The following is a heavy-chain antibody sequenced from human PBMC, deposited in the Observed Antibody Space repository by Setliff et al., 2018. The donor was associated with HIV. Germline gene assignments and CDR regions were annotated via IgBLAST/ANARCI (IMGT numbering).Heavy chain of an antibody. Sequence: ASVKVSCKTSGYIFIRYYIFWVRQAPGQGLEWMGNINPHTGVTKYAQNFQGRVTMTRDTSITTAYMELSSLISDDTAVYYCAREERYYDGKGALDYWGQGMLVTVSS. CDR1: GYIFIRYY. V-gene: IGHV1-2*02. D-gene: IGHD3-22*01. J-gene: IGHJ4*02. CDR3: AREERYYDGKGALDY. CDR2: INPHTGVT.